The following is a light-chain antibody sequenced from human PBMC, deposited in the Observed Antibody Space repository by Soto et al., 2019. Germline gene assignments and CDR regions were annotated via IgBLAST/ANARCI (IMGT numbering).Light chain of an antibody. V-gene: IGKV1-5*03. CDR1: QSIANW. J-gene: IGKJ2*01. CDR3: QQYHTYSQT. Sequence: DIQMTQSPSTLSASVGDRVIITCRASQSIANWLAWYQQKPGKAPKLLIYKASSLERGVPSRFSGSGSGTEFTLTISSLQPDDFAAYYCQQYHTYSQTFGQGTKLEIK. CDR2: KAS.